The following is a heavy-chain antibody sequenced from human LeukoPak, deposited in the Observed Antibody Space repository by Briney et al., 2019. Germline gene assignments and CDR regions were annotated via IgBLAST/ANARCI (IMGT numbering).Heavy chain of an antibody. CDR2: IYHSGST. CDR3: ARVKDYGDYVMAFDI. D-gene: IGHD4-17*01. J-gene: IGHJ3*02. Sequence: PPENLSLTCAVSGGSISSNNWWSWVRQPPGKGLEWIGEIYHSGSTNYNPSLKSRVAMSVDKSKNQFSLKLSSVTAADTAVYSCARVKDYGDYVMAFDIWGQGTMVTVSS. CDR1: GGSISSNNW. V-gene: IGHV4-4*01.